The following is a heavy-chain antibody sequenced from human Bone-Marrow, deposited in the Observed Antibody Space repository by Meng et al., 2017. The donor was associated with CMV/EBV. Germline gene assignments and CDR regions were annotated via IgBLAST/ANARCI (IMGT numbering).Heavy chain of an antibody. Sequence: GGSLRLSCAASGFTFDDYGMSWVRQAPGKGLEWVSGINWNGGSTGYADSVKGRFTISRDNAKNSLYLQMNSLRAEDTALYYCARGDCSSTSCPLGYWGQGTLVTGSS. CDR3: ARGDCSSTSCPLGY. D-gene: IGHD2-2*01. CDR2: INWNGGST. V-gene: IGHV3-20*04. CDR1: GFTFDDYG. J-gene: IGHJ4*02.